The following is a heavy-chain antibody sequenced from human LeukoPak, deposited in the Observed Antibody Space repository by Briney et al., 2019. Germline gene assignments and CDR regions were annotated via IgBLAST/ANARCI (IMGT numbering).Heavy chain of an antibody. CDR1: GFTFSSYW. D-gene: IGHD4-17*01. CDR2: INSVGSIT. V-gene: IGHV3-74*01. J-gene: IGHJ4*02. Sequence: GGSLRLSCAASGFTFSSYWMHWVRQAPGKGLVWVSRINSVGSITNYADSVKGRFTISRDNAKNTLYLQLNSLRAEDTAVYYCARVYGDYRTWDYWGQGTLVTVSS. CDR3: ARVYGDYRTWDY.